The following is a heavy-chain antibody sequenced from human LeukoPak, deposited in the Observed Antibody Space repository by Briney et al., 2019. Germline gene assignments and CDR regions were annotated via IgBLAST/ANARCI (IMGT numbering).Heavy chain of an antibody. D-gene: IGHD1/OR15-1a*01. Sequence: QAGGSLRLSCAASGFTFSSYAMSWVRQAPGKGLEWVSVISGSGGRASYADSVKGRFTISRDNSKNTLYLQVNSLRAEDTAVYYCAKVKLEQGFDYWGQGTLVTVSS. CDR3: AKVKLEQGFDY. J-gene: IGHJ4*02. CDR1: GFTFSSYA. V-gene: IGHV3-23*01. CDR2: ISGSGGRA.